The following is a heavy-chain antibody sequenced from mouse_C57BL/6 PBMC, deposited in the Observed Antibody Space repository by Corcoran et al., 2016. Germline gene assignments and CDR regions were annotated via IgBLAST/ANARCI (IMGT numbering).Heavy chain of an antibody. D-gene: IGHD1-1*01. V-gene: IGHV3-6*01. CDR3: ARTIYYYGSSLALFDY. Sequence: DVQLQESGPGLVKPSQSLSLTCSVTGYSITSGYYWNWIRQFPGNKLEWMGYISYDGSNNYNPSLKNRISITRDTSKNQFFLKLNSVTTEDTATYYCARTIYYYGSSLALFDYWGQGTTLTVSS. CDR1: GYSITSGYY. CDR2: ISYDGSN. J-gene: IGHJ2*01.